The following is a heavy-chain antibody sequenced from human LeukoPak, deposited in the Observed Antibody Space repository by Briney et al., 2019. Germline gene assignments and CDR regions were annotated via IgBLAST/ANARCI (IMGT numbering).Heavy chain of an antibody. CDR1: GFTFDSYA. CDR3: AKGAYQLLFRSYFDY. D-gene: IGHD2-2*01. CDR2: ISGSGGST. V-gene: IGHV3-23*01. J-gene: IGHJ4*02. Sequence: GGSLRLSCAASGFTFDSYAMSWVRQAPGKGLEWVSAISGSGGSTYYADSVKSRFTISRDNSKNTLYLQMNSLRAEDTAVYYCAKGAYQLLFRSYFDYWGQGTLVTVSS.